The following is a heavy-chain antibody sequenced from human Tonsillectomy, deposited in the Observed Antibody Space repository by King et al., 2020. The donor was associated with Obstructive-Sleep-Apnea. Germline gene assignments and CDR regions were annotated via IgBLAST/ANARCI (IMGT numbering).Heavy chain of an antibody. J-gene: IGHJ4*02. CDR1: GFTFSNYG. D-gene: IGHD3-22*01. Sequence: VQLVESGGGVVQPGRSLRLSCEASGFTFSNYGMHWVRQTPGKGLEWVAFIRYDGRNKYYVDSVKGRFTISRDNSKNTLYLQMNSLRAEDTAVYYCAKDLYDYDTSAYTSYFDYWGQGTLVTVSS. CDR3: AKDLYDYDTSAYTSYFDY. CDR2: IRYDGRNK. V-gene: IGHV3-30*02.